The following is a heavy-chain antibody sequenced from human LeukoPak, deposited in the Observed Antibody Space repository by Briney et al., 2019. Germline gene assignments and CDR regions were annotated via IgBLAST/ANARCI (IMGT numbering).Heavy chain of an antibody. CDR2: IYYSGST. Sequence: PSETLSLTCTVSGGSISSSSYYWGWIRQPPGKGLEWIGSIYYSGSTYYNPSLKSRVTISVDTSKNQFSLKLSSVTAADTAVYYCAASGRGYYYYMDVWGKGTTVTISS. J-gene: IGHJ6*03. D-gene: IGHD3-3*01. CDR3: AASGRGYYYYMDV. V-gene: IGHV4-39*07. CDR1: GGSISSSSYY.